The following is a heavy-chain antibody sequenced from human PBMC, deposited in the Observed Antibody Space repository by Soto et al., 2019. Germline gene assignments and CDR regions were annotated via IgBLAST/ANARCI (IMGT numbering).Heavy chain of an antibody. CDR3: ARFSLAEEFLLPGGYGMDV. D-gene: IGHD3-10*01. Sequence: ASVKVSCKASGYTFTGYYMHWVRQAPGQGLEWMGWINPNSGGTNYAQKFQGWVTMTRDTSISTAYMELSRLRSDDTAVYYCARFSLAEEFLLPGGYGMDVWAQGPTVPVSS. V-gene: IGHV1-2*04. CDR2: INPNSGGT. J-gene: IGHJ6*02. CDR1: GYTFTGYY.